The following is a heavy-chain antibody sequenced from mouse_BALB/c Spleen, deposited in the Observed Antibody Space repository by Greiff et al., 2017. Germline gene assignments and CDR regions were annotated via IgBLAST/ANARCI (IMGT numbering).Heavy chain of an antibody. V-gene: IGHV5-6-5*01. CDR2: ISSGGST. J-gene: IGHJ4*01. CDR3: ARYGSGYAMDY. Sequence: EVKLVESGGGLVQPGGSRKLSCAASGFTFSSYAMSWVRQTPEKRLEWVASISSGGSTYYPDSVKGRFTISRDNARNILYLQMSSLRSEDTAMYYCARYGSGYAMDYWGQGTSVTVSS. CDR1: GFTFSSYA. D-gene: IGHD1-1*01.